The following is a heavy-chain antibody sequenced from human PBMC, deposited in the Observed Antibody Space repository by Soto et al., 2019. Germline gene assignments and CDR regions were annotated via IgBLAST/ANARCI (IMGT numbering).Heavy chain of an antibody. CDR2: ISYDGTNK. Sequence: QVQLVESGGGEVQPGRSLTISYAASGFTFSTYGMHWVRQTPGKGLEWVAVISYDGTNKFYSDSVKGRFTISRDNFKNTLTLQMNSLRADDTAVYSCAKDLQSYGDYDYYCY. CDR3: AKDLQSYGDYDYYCY. CDR1: GFTFSTYG. D-gene: IGHD2-21*02. J-gene: IGHJ6*03. V-gene: IGHV3-30*18.